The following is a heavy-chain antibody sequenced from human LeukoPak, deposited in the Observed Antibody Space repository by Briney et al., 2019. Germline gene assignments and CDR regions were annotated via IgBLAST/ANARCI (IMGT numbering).Heavy chain of an antibody. CDR2: INPNSVGT. Sequence: GASVKVSCKASGYTFTGYYMHWVRQAPGQGLEWMGWINPNSVGTNYAQKFQGRVTMTRDTSISTAYMELSRLRSDDTAVYYCATLTGTTSELIDYWGQGTLVTDSS. V-gene: IGHV1-2*02. D-gene: IGHD1-20*01. J-gene: IGHJ4*02. CDR3: ATLTGTTSELIDY. CDR1: GYTFTGYY.